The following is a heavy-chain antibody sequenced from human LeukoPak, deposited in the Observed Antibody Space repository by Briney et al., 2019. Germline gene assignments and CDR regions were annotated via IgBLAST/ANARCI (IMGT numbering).Heavy chain of an antibody. V-gene: IGHV3-48*03. Sequence: GGSLRLSCAVSGFTFSNYEMNWVRQAPGKGLEWVSYISSTGNTIYYADSVKGGFTLSIDNAKNSLYLQMNSLRAENTAFYYCARVTVSSGVDYWGQGTLVTVFS. CDR1: GFTFSNYE. J-gene: IGHJ4*02. CDR2: ISSTGNTI. CDR3: ARVTVSSGVDY. D-gene: IGHD4-11*01.